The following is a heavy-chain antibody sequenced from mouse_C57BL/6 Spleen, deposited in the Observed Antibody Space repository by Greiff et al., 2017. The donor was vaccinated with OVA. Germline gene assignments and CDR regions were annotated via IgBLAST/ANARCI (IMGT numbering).Heavy chain of an antibody. Sequence: EVQLQQSGPELVKPGASVKISCKASGYTFTDYYMNWVKQSHGKSLEWIGDINPNNGGTSYNQKFKGKATLTVDKSSSTAYMELRSLTSEDSAVYYCARVGGSYWYFDVWGTGTTVTVSS. CDR1: GYTFTDYY. CDR3: ARVGGSYWYFDV. V-gene: IGHV1-26*01. J-gene: IGHJ1*03. CDR2: INPNNGGT.